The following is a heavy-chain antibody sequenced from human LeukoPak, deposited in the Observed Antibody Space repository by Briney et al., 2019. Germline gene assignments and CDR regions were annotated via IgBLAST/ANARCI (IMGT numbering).Heavy chain of an antibody. CDR1: GGTFSSYA. CDR2: IIPIFGTA. V-gene: IGHV1-69*01. J-gene: IGHJ4*02. CDR3: ARAGSSATGRLDY. Sequence: GASVKVSCKASGGTFSSYAISWVRQAPGQGLEWMGGIIPIFGTANYTQKFQGRVTITADESTSTAYVELSSLRSEDTAVYYCARAGSSATGRLDYWGQGTLVTVSS. D-gene: IGHD5-12*01.